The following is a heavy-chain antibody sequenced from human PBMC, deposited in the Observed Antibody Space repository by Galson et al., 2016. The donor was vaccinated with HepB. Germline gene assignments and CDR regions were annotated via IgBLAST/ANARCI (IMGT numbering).Heavy chain of an antibody. CDR3: ARRRPGSQGHYFDY. J-gene: IGHJ4*02. CDR2: IYPVDSDT. D-gene: IGHD1-26*01. Sequence: QSGAEVKKPGDSLKISCQGLGYRFSAYWIGWVRQMPGKGLEWMGIIYPVDSDTKYSPSFQGQVTISLDKSISTAYLQWSSLKASDTAMYYCARRRPGSQGHYFDYWGQGALVTVSS. CDR1: GYRFSAYW. V-gene: IGHV5-51*01.